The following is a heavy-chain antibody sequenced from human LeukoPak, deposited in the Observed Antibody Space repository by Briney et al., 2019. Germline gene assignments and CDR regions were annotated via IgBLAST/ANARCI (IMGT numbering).Heavy chain of an antibody. CDR1: GFTFDDYA. CDR2: ISWNSGSI. V-gene: IGHV3-9*01. CDR3: ARDPRSSWHPEGWFDP. Sequence: PGGSLRLSCAASGFTFDDYAMHWVRQAPGKGLEWVSGISWNSGSIGYADSVKGRFTISRDNAKNSLYLQMNSLRAEDTAVYYCARDPRSSWHPEGWFDPWGQGTLVTVSS. D-gene: IGHD6-13*01. J-gene: IGHJ5*02.